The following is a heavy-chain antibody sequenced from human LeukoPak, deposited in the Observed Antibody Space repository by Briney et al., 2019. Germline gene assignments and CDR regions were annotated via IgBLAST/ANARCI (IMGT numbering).Heavy chain of an antibody. CDR3: ARPTYSGSYSGAFDI. V-gene: IGHV4-38-2*01. CDR1: GYSISSGYY. D-gene: IGHD1-26*01. J-gene: IGHJ3*02. CDR2: IYHSGST. Sequence: SETLSLACAVSGYSISSGYYWGWIRQPPGKGLEWIGSIYHSGSTYYNPSLKSRLTISVDTSKNQISLKLRSVIAADTAVYYCARPTYSGSYSGAFDIWGQGTMVTVSS.